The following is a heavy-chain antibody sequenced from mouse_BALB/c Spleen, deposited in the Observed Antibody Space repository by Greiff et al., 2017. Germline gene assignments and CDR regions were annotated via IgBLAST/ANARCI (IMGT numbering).Heavy chain of an antibody. CDR1: GDSITSGY. V-gene: IGHV3-8*02. Sequence: EVKLEESGPSLVKPSQTLSLTCSVTGDSITSGYWNWIRKFPGNKLEYMGYISYSGSTYYNPSLKSRISITRDTYKNQYYLQLNSVTTEDTATYYCARQITTASWFAYWGQGTLVTVSA. CDR2: ISYSGST. D-gene: IGHD1-2*01. J-gene: IGHJ3*01. CDR3: ARQITTASWFAY.